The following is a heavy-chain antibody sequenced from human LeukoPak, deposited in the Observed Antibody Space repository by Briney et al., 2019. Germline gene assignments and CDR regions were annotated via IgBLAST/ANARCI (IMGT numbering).Heavy chain of an antibody. CDR2: IKQDGSEK. D-gene: IGHD6-19*01. CDR3: AMGDSSGWYFDY. J-gene: IGHJ4*02. CDR1: GFTFSSYW. Sequence: GGSLRLSCAASGFTFSSYWMSWVRQAPGKGLEWVANIKQDGSEKYYVDSVKGRFTISRDNAKNSLFLQMNSLRAEDAALYYCAMGDSSGWYFDYWGQGILVTVSS. V-gene: IGHV3-7*03.